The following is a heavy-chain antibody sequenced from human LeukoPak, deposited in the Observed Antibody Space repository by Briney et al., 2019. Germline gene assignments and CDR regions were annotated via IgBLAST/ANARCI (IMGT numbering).Heavy chain of an antibody. CDR3: ARLDWVSEGCYNH. CDR1: GDSVTSSY. J-gene: IGHJ4*02. Sequence: PSETLSLTCSVSGDSVTSSYWNWIREPPGKGLEWSGYVSSDGTTNYNPSLRSRLIMSVDTAKNDISLNLTSVTAADTAVYYCARLDWVSEGCYNHWGRGTLVTVSS. V-gene: IGHV4-59*08. D-gene: IGHD2-15*01. CDR2: VSSDGTT.